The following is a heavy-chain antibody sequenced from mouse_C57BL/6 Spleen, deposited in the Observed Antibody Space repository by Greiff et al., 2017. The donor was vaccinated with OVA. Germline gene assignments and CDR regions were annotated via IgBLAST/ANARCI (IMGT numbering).Heavy chain of an antibody. CDR2: ISYSGST. CDR3: AKEGNFYDMDY. CDR1: GYSITSGYD. Sequence: EVKLQESGPGMVKPSQSLSLTCTVTGYSITSGYDWHWIRHFPGNKLEWMGYISYSGSTNYNPALKSRISITRDTSKNPFCLKLNSVTTEDTATYKCAKEGNFYDMDYWGQGTSVTVSS. D-gene: IGHD2-1*01. J-gene: IGHJ4*01. V-gene: IGHV3-1*01.